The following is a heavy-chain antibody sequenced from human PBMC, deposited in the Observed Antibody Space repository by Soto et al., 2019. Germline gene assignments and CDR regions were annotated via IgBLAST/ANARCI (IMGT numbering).Heavy chain of an antibody. CDR3: ARHLGPTNRGYFDY. Sequence: QLQLQESGPGLVKPSETLSLTCTVSGGSISSSSYYWGWIRQPPGKGLEWIGSIYYSGSTYYNPSLNSRVTISVDTSKNQFSLKLSSVTAADTAVYYCARHLGPTNRGYFDYWGQGTLVTVSS. J-gene: IGHJ4*02. V-gene: IGHV4-39*01. CDR2: IYYSGST. D-gene: IGHD3-16*01. CDR1: GGSISSSSYY.